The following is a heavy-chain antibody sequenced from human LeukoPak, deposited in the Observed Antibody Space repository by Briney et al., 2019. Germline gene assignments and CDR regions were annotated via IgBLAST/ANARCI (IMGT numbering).Heavy chain of an antibody. CDR2: INHSGST. Sequence: SETLSLTCTVSGGSISSSSYYWSWIRQPPGKGLEWIGEINHSGSTNYNPSLKSRVTISVDTSKNQFSLKLSSVTAADTAVYYCARHRRLYYDFWSGYYGAFDIWGQGTMVTVSS. D-gene: IGHD3-3*01. CDR3: ARHRRLYYDFWSGYYGAFDI. V-gene: IGHV4-39*01. J-gene: IGHJ3*02. CDR1: GGSISSSSYY.